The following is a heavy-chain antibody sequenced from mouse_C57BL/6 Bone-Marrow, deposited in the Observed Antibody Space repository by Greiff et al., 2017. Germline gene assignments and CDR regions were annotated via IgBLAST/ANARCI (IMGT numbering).Heavy chain of an antibody. J-gene: IGHJ3*01. CDR1: GYAFTNYL. CDR3: ARAHYGSFAY. Sequence: VQLQESGAELVRPGTSVKVSCKASGYAFTNYLLEWVKQRPGQGLEWIGVINPGSGGTNYNEKFKGKATLTADKSSSTAYMQLSSLTSEDSAVYFCARAHYGSFAYWGQGTLVTVSA. CDR2: INPGSGGT. D-gene: IGHD1-1*01. V-gene: IGHV1-54*01.